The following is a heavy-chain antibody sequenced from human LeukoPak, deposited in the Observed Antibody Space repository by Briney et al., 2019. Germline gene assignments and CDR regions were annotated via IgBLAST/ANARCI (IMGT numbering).Heavy chain of an antibody. D-gene: IGHD2-2*03. CDR3: ARQAGYCSSTSCSLNWFDP. CDR2: IIPIFGTA. CDR1: GGTFSSYA. J-gene: IGHJ5*02. Sequence: SVKVSRKASGGTFSSYAISWVRQPPGQGLEWMGGIIPIFGTANYAQKFQGRVTITADESTSTAYMELSSLRSEDTAVYYCARQAGYCSSTSCSLNWFDPWGQGTLVTVSS. V-gene: IGHV1-69*13.